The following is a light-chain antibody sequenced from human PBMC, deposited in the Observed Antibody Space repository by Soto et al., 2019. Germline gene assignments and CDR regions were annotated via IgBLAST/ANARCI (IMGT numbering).Light chain of an antibody. J-gene: IGKJ5*01. Sequence: EIVVTQSPGTLSLSPGERATLSCRASQSVSSSYLAWYQQKPGQAPRLLIYGASTRATGIPARFSGSGSGTEFTLTISSLQSEDFAVYYCQQYNNWPPITFGQGTRLEIK. CDR1: QSVSSSY. CDR3: QQYNNWPPIT. V-gene: IGKV3-15*01. CDR2: GAS.